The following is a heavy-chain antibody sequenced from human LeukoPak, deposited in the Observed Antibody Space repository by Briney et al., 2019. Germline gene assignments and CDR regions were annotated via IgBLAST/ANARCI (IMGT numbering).Heavy chain of an antibody. D-gene: IGHD3-10*01. CDR1: GFTFSSYS. CDR3: AKDMVRGEGY. Sequence: GGSLRLSCEGSGFTFSSYSMNWVRQAPGKGLEWVSFISGSSSIIHYADSVKGRFTISRDNSKNTLYLQMNSLRAEDTAVYYCAKDMVRGEGYWGQGTLVTVSS. J-gene: IGHJ4*02. V-gene: IGHV3-48*01. CDR2: ISGSSSII.